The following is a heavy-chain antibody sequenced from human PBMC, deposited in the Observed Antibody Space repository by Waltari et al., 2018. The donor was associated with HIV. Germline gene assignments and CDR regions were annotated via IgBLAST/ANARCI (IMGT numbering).Heavy chain of an antibody. J-gene: IGHJ3*02. Sequence: EEQLVESGGGLVQPGGSLRLSCAASGFTFSSYSMNWVRQAPGKGLEGVSHISSSRRTIDYADSVKGRFTISRDNGKNSLYLQMNSLRAEDTAVYYCARDRHSRGAFEIWGQGTMVTVSS. CDR1: GFTFSSYS. CDR2: ISSSRRTI. CDR3: ARDRHSRGAFEI. D-gene: IGHD3-10*01. V-gene: IGHV3-48*01.